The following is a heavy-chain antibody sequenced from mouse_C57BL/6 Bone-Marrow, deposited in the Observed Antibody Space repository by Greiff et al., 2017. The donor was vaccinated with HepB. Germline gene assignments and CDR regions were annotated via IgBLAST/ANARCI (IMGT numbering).Heavy chain of an antibody. D-gene: IGHD2-4*01. CDR2: INPSNGGT. J-gene: IGHJ4*01. CDR1: GYTFTSYW. CDR3: AGDDYHYYAMDY. Sequence: QVQLHQSGTELVKPGASVKLSCKASGYTFTSYWMHWVKQRPGQGLEWIGNINPSNGGTNYNEKFKSKATLTVDKSSSTAYMQLSSLTSEDSAVYYCAGDDYHYYAMDYWGQGTSVTVSS. V-gene: IGHV1-53*01.